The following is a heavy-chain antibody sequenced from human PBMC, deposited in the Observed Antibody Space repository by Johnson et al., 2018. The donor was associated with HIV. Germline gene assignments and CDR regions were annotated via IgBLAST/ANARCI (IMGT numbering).Heavy chain of an antibody. CDR3: ARRKIAAAGRDAFDI. V-gene: IGHV3-66*02. Sequence: VQLVESGGGLVQPGGSLRLSCAASGFTLSSNYMSWVRQAPGKGLEWVSVIYSGGSTYYADSVKGRFTISRDNSKNTLDLQMNSLRAEDPAVYYCARRKIAAAGRDAFDIWGQGTMVTVSS. D-gene: IGHD6-13*01. CDR2: IYSGGST. CDR1: GFTLSSNY. J-gene: IGHJ3*02.